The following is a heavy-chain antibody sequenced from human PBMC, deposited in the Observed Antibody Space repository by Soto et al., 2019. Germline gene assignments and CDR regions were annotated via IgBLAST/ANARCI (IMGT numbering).Heavy chain of an antibody. J-gene: IGHJ4*02. CDR2: IVPNIGTV. V-gene: IGHV1-69*06. CDR3: ASRDKAGFLRYFDN. D-gene: IGHD6-19*01. Sequence: SVKVSCKASGGTPTNFINYPINWVRQAPGQGLEWMGGIVPNIGTVNYAQKFQGRVTITADKSTGTAYMELSSLRSEDTALYSCASRDKAGFLRYFDNRRQRTLVTASS. CDR1: GGTPTNFINYP.